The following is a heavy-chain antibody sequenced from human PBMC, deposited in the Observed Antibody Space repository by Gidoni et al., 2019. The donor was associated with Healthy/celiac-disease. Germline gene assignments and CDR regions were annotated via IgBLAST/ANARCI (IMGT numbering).Heavy chain of an antibody. D-gene: IGHD4-17*01. V-gene: IGHV1-69*08. CDR3: ARDLTQTSTVQFFSWFDP. CDR1: GGTFSSYT. J-gene: IGHJ5*02. CDR2: IIPILGIA. Sequence: QVQLVQSGAEVTKPGSSVKVSCKASGGTFSSYTISWVRQAPGQGLEWMGRIIPILGIANYAQKFQGRVTITADKSTSTAYMELSSLRSEDTAVYYCARDLTQTSTVQFFSWFDPWGQGTLVTVSS.